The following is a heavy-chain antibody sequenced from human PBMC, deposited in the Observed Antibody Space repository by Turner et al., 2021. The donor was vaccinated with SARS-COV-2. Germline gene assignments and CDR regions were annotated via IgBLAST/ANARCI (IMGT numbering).Heavy chain of an antibody. CDR1: GFTFSRYA. D-gene: IGHD3-22*01. J-gene: IGHJ4*02. CDR3: AKADRVMIVVVITLFDY. CDR2: ISGSGGST. V-gene: IGHV3-23*01. Sequence: EVQLLESGGGLVQPGGSLRLSCAASGFTFSRYAMSWVRQAPGKGVVWVSAISGSGGSTYYADSVKGRFTISRDNSKNTLYLQMNSLRAEDTAVYYCAKADRVMIVVVITLFDYWGQGTLVTVSS.